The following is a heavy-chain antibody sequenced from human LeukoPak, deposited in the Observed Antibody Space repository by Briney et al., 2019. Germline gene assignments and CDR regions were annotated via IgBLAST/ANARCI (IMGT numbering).Heavy chain of an antibody. V-gene: IGHV3-48*04. CDR2: ISSSSSTI. Sequence: GSLRLSCAASGFTFSSYSMNWVRQAPGKGLEWVSYISSSSSTIYYADSVKGRFTISRDNAKNSLYLQMNSLRAEDTAVYYCAREGRDGYKMGYDAFDIWGQGTMVTVSS. D-gene: IGHD5-24*01. J-gene: IGHJ3*02. CDR1: GFTFSSYS. CDR3: AREGRDGYKMGYDAFDI.